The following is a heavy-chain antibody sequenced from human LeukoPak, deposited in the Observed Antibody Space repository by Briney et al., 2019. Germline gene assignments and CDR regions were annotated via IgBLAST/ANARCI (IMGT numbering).Heavy chain of an antibody. CDR3: ASVRHRRDGYNRAGAFDI. D-gene: IGHD5-24*01. J-gene: IGHJ3*02. CDR2: IYYSGST. CDR1: GGSFSGYY. V-gene: IGHV4-59*01. Sequence: PSETLSLTCAVYGGSFSGYYWSWIRQPPGKGLEWIGYIYYSGSTNYNPSLKSRVTISVDTSKNQFSLKLSSVTAADTAVYYCASVRHRRDGYNRAGAFDIWGQGTMVTVSS.